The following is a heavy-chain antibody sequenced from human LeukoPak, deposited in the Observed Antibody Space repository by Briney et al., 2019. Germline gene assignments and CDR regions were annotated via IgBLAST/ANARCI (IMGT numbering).Heavy chain of an antibody. J-gene: IGHJ4*02. CDR2: MNVDGSDK. CDR1: GFTFSNHW. CDR3: TRGDGRGRSDGAI. Sequence: GGSLRLSCGASGFTFSNHWMGWVRQAPENGLEWVAIMNVDGSDKYHLDSVKGRFTISRDNAKNTLYLQMNSLSVEDTALYYCTRGDGRGRSDGAIWGPGTLVTVSS. D-gene: IGHD5-18*01. V-gene: IGHV3-7*01.